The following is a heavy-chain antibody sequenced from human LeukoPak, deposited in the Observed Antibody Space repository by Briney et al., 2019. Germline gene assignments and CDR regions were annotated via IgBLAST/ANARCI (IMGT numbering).Heavy chain of an antibody. Sequence: SETLSLTCTVSGGSISSYYWSWIRQPPGKGLEWIGYIYYSGSTNYNPSLKSRVTISVDTSKNQFSLKLSSVTAADTAVYYCARDYDILTGYGALLGYWGQGTLVTVSS. J-gene: IGHJ4*02. V-gene: IGHV4-59*01. CDR1: GGSISSYY. CDR3: ARDYDILTGYGALLGY. D-gene: IGHD3-9*01. CDR2: IYYSGST.